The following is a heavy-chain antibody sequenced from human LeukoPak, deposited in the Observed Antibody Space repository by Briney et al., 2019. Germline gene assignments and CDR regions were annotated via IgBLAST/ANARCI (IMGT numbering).Heavy chain of an antibody. V-gene: IGHV3-43*01. CDR2: AGWAGGTT. CDR1: GFNFDRYT. D-gene: IGHD3-10*02. J-gene: IGHJ4*02. Sequence: GGSLRLSCATSGFNFDRYTIHWVRQAPGKGLEWVSLAGWAGGTTFYSDPVRGRFTISRDSGRKSVYLQMNSLTTDDTAFYFCAKKLVTRFFDYGGQGAWSPSPQ. CDR3: AKKLVTRFFDY.